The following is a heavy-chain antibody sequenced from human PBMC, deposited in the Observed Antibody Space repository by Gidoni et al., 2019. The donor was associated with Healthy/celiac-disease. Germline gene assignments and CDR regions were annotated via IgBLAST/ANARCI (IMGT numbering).Heavy chain of an antibody. CDR3: AHRPLADYYDSSGRGADDAFDI. CDR1: VFSLSTSGVG. J-gene: IGHJ3*02. V-gene: IGHV2-5*02. D-gene: IGHD3-22*01. Sequence: QITLKESGPTPVKPTQTLTLTCPFSVFSLSTSGVGVGWIRQPPGKALEWLALIYWDDDKRYSPSLKSRLTITKDTSKNQVVLTMTNMDPVDTATYYCAHRPLADYYDSSGRGADDAFDIWGQGTMVTVSS. CDR2: IYWDDDK.